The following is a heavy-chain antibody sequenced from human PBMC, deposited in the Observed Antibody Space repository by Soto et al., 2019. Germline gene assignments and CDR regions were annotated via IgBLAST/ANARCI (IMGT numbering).Heavy chain of an antibody. J-gene: IGHJ6*02. V-gene: IGHV4-31*03. D-gene: IGHD2-15*01. CDR2: IYYSGST. CDR3: ARASVVAAPPDIYYYGMDV. CDR1: GGSIRSGGYY. Sequence: SETLSLTCTVAGGSIRSGGYYWSWIRKHPGKGLEWIGYIYYSGSTYYNPSLKSRVTISVDTSKNQFSLKLSSVTAADTAVYYCARASVVAAPPDIYYYGMDVWGQGTTVTVSS.